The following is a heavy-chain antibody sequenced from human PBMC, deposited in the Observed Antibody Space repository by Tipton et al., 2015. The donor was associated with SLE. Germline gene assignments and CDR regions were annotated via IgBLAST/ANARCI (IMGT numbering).Heavy chain of an antibody. V-gene: IGHV4-59*01. CDR3: ARALWVDKDFEVPLAIRLRAFDI. J-gene: IGHJ3*02. D-gene: IGHD2-2*02. Sequence: TLSLTCSVSGGFIIGFYWIWIRQPPGRELEWIGYISESGLTKYNPSLKSRVTMSVDTSKNEFSLNLDSLTTADTAMYFCARALWVDKDFEVPLAIRLRAFDIWGQGRMVTVSS. CDR1: GGFIIGFY. CDR2: ISESGLT.